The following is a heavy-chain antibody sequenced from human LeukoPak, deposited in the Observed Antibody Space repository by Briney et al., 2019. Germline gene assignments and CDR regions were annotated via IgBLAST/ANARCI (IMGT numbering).Heavy chain of an antibody. V-gene: IGHV3-48*04. CDR1: GFTFSSYW. Sequence: PGGSLRLSCAASGFTFSSYWMSWVRQAPGKGLEWVSYISSSGSTIYYADSVKGRFTISRDNAKNSLYLQMNSLRAEDTAVYYCARDPRTSGSSGYYTPWGQGTLVTVSS. J-gene: IGHJ5*02. D-gene: IGHD3-22*01. CDR3: ARDPRTSGSSGYYTP. CDR2: ISSSGSTI.